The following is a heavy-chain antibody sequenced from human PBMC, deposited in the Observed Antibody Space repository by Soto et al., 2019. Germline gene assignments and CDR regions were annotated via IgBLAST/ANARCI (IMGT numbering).Heavy chain of an antibody. Sequence: TGGSLRLSCAASGFTFSSYAMSWVRQAPGKGLEWVSAISGSGGSTYYADSVKGRFTISRDNSKNTLYLQMNSLRAEDTAVYYCATITFGRYYFDYCGQGPLATVSS. J-gene: IGHJ4*02. CDR2: ISGSGGST. V-gene: IGHV3-23*01. CDR3: ATITFGRYYFDY. CDR1: GFTFSSYA. D-gene: IGHD3-10*01.